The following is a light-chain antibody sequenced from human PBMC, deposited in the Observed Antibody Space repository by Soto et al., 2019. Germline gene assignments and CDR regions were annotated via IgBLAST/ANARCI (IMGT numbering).Light chain of an antibody. CDR3: QQYGISQNT. CDR1: QSVSSGY. V-gene: IGKV3-20*01. Sequence: ETVMTQSPGTLSLSPGERATLSCRASQSVSSGYLAWYQQKPGQAPRLLIFGASNRATGIPDRFTGSGSGTAFTLTISRLEPEDFAVYYCQQYGISQNTFGQGTKLEIK. J-gene: IGKJ2*01. CDR2: GAS.